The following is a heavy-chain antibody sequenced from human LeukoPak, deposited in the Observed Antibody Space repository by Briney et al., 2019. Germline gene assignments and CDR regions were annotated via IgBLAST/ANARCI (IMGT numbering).Heavy chain of an antibody. CDR1: GFTFSSYA. J-gene: IGHJ4*02. D-gene: IGHD2-15*01. Sequence: GRSLRLSCAASGFTFSSYAVHWVRQAPGKGLEWVAVISYDGSNKYYADSVKGRFTISRDNSKNTLYLQVNSLRAEDTAVYYCARLRGGSYWGRGTLVTVSS. V-gene: IGHV3-30*04. CDR2: ISYDGSNK. CDR3: ARLRGGSY.